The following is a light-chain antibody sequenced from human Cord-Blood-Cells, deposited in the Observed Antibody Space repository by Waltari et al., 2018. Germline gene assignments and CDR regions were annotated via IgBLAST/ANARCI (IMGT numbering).Light chain of an antibody. J-gene: IGLJ2*01. V-gene: IGLV1-44*01. CDR2: SNT. CDR3: AAWDDSLNGPV. Sequence: QSVLPQPPSASGTPGQRVTIPCSGRSSNLGSNTVNWYQQPPGTAPNHLIYSNTRRPSGVPDRFSGSKSGTSASLAISGLQSEDEADYYCAAWDDSLNGPVFGGGTKLTVL. CDR1: SSNLGSNT.